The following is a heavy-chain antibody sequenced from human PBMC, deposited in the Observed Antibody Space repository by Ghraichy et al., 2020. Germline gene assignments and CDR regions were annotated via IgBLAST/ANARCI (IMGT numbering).Heavy chain of an antibody. CDR2: ISGSGGST. J-gene: IGHJ6*02. Sequence: GGSLRLSCAASGFTFSSYAMSWVRQAPGKGLEWVSAISGSGGSTYYADSVKGRFTISRDNSKNTLYLQMNSLRAEDTAVYYCAKDLDDFWSGYYGGGMDVWGQGTTVTVSS. V-gene: IGHV3-23*01. CDR1: GFTFSSYA. D-gene: IGHD3-3*01. CDR3: AKDLDDFWSGYYGGGMDV.